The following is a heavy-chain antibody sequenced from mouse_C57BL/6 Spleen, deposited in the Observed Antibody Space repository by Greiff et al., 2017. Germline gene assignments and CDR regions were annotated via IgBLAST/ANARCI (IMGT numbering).Heavy chain of an antibody. D-gene: IGHD1-1*02. CDR1: GYTFTSYW. V-gene: IGHV1-55*01. CDR3: ARVRLVYYFDY. Sequence: QVQLQQPGAELVKPAASVKMSCKASGYTFTSYWITWVKQRPGQGLEWIGDIYPGSGSTNYNEKFKSKATLTVDTSSSTAYMKLSSLTTEDAAVYYCARVRLVYYFDYWGQGTTLTVSS. J-gene: IGHJ2*01. CDR2: IYPGSGST.